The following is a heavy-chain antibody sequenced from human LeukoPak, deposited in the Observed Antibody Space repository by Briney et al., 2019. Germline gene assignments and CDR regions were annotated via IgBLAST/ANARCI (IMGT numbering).Heavy chain of an antibody. J-gene: IGHJ3*02. CDR3: ARHSVVVTANPLLVAFDI. Sequence: SETLSLTCTVSGGSITNYYGSWLRQPPGGKLEWIVYTSYSGSTNYNPSLRSRVTISVDTSKNHFSLKLSSVTAADTAVYYCARHSVVVTANPLLVAFDIWGQGTMVTVSS. CDR1: GGSITNYY. CDR2: TSYSGST. D-gene: IGHD2-21*02. V-gene: IGHV4-59*08.